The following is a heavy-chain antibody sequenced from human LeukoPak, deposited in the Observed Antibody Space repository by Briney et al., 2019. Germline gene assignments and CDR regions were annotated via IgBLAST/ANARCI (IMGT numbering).Heavy chain of an antibody. Sequence: GGSLRLSCVGSGFTFGNYAMNWVRQAPGKGLEWVAAISGRGGDTFYADSVKGRFTFSRDNSKNTLYLRMNSLRAEDTAVYYCAKDRKGSGYSYGYLDYWGQGTLVTVSS. V-gene: IGHV3-23*01. CDR3: AKDRKGSGYSYGYLDY. J-gene: IGHJ4*02. CDR2: ISGRGGDT. CDR1: GFTFGNYA. D-gene: IGHD5-18*01.